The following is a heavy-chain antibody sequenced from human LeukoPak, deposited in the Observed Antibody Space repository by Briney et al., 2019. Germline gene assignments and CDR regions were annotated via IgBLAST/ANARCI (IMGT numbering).Heavy chain of an antibody. CDR3: ARDYSGWYYFDY. J-gene: IGHJ4*02. D-gene: IGHD6-19*01. Sequence: SETLSLTCTVSGGSISSYYWSWIRQPPGKGLEWIGYVYYSGSTKYNPSPKSRVTISVDTSKNQFSLNLSSVTAADTAVYYCARDYSGWYYFDYWGQGTQVTVS. CDR2: VYYSGST. V-gene: IGHV4-59*01. CDR1: GGSISSYY.